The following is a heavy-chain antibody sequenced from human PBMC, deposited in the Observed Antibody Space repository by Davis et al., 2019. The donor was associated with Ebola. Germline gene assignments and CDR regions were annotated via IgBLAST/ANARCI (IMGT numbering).Heavy chain of an antibody. J-gene: IGHJ4*02. CDR3: ARGHNYAHEY. CDR1: AYTFTDYN. V-gene: IGHV1-2*06. CDR2: DFLKSGAT. Sequence: ASVMVSCKASAYTFTDYNIHWIRQAPAQGLDCPRPDFLKSGATNYAQKFQGRVTMTRDTSISTVYMELSSLRYDDTADYYCARGHNYAHEYWGQGTLVTVSS. D-gene: IGHD4-11*01.